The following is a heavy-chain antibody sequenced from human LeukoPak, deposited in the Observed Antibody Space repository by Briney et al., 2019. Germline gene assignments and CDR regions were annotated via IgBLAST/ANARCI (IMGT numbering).Heavy chain of an antibody. CDR2: IYSGGST. V-gene: IGHV3-NL1*01. J-gene: IGHJ4*02. D-gene: IGHD3-10*01. Sequence: GGSLRLSCAAPGFTFSSYGMHWVRQAPGKGLEWVSVIYSGGSTYYADSVKGRFTISRDNSKNTLYLQMNSLRAEDTAVYYCARVTMVRGVHPLTLDYWGQGTLVTVSS. CDR3: ARVTMVRGVHPLTLDY. CDR1: GFTFSSYG.